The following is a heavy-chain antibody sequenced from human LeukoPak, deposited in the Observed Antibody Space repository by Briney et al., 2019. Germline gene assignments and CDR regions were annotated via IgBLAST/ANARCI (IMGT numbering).Heavy chain of an antibody. V-gene: IGHV3-23*01. J-gene: IGHJ4*02. CDR1: GFTFRSYA. CDR3: AKDCVVGATAVDY. D-gene: IGHD1-26*01. Sequence: GGSLRLSCAASGFTFRSYAMSWVRQAPGKGLEWVPTISGGGGGTYYADSVEGRFTISRDNSKNTLYLQMNSLRAEDTALYYCAKDCVVGATAVDYWGQGTLVTVSS. CDR2: ISGGGGGT.